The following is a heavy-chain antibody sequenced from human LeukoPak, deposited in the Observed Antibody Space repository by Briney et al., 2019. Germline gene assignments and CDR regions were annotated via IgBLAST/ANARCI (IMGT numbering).Heavy chain of an antibody. CDR2: ISSCGSTI. CDR1: GFTFSSYE. D-gene: IGHD1-26*01. J-gene: IGHJ4*02. Sequence: AGGSLRLSCAASGFTFSSYEMNWVRQAPGKGLEGVSYISSCGSTIYYADSVKGRFTLSRDNSKNTLYLQMNSLRAEDTAVYYCATGLYSGSYSGFDYWGQGTLVTVPS. CDR3: ATGLYSGSYSGFDY. V-gene: IGHV3-48*03.